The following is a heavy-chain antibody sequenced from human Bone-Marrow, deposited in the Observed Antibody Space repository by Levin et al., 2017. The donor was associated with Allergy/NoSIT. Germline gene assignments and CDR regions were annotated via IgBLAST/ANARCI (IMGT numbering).Heavy chain of an antibody. CDR1: GFSLSSSGMS. CDR3: ARTLIVSTPRFDS. J-gene: IGHJ4*02. V-gene: IGHV2-70*11. CDR2: IDWDDDK. D-gene: IGHD5/OR15-5a*01. Sequence: SGPTLVKPTQILTLTCTFSGFSLSSSGMSVSWIRQPPGKALEFVARIDWDDDKYYSESLLTRLTISKDTSKNQVVLRMTNMEPSDTATYFCARTLIVSTPRFDSWGQGILVTVSS.